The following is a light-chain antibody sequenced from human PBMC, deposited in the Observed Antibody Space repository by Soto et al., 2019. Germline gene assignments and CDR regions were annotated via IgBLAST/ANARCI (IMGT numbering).Light chain of an antibody. CDR1: QSVSSW. Sequence: DIQMTQSPPTLSASVEDRVTITCRASQSVSSWLAWYQQKPGKAPKLLIYGASSLESGVPSRFSGSGSGTEFTLTISSLQPDDFATYYCQQYNSYSKTFGQGTKVEIK. CDR3: QQYNSYSKT. CDR2: GAS. V-gene: IGKV1-5*01. J-gene: IGKJ1*01.